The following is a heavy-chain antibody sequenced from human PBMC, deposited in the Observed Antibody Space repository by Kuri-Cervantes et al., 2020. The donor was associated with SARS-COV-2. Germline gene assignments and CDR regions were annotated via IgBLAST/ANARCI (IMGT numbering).Heavy chain of an antibody. D-gene: IGHD3-10*01. CDR3: ARDFWPSGGYFDY. CDR2: IYYSGST. Sequence: SETLSLTCTVSGGSISSSSYYWGWSRQPPGKGLEWIGSIYYSGSTYYNPSLKSRVTISVDTSKNQFSLKLSSVTAADTAVYYCARDFWPSGGYFDYWGQGTLVTVSS. J-gene: IGHJ4*02. CDR1: GGSISSSSYY. V-gene: IGHV4-39*07.